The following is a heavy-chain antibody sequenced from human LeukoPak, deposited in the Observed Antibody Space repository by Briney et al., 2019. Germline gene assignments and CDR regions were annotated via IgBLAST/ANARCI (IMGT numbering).Heavy chain of an antibody. CDR2: ISSSGSYI. CDR1: GFTFSTYS. J-gene: IGHJ4*02. Sequence: GGSLRLSCAASGFTFSTYSMNWVRQAPGKGLEWVSSISSSGSYIYYADSVKGRFTISRDNAKHSVYLQMSSLRAEDTAVYYCAKGSDFDYWGQGTLVTVSS. V-gene: IGHV3-21*01. CDR3: AKGSDFDY. D-gene: IGHD1-26*01.